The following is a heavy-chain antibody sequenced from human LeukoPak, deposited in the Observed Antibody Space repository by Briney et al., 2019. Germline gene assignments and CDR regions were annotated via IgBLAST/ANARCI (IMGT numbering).Heavy chain of an antibody. D-gene: IGHD6-19*01. CDR2: INPSGGST. CDR1: GYTFTNYY. CDR3: ARDPLSGYSSGWQYFQH. V-gene: IGHV1-46*01. Sequence: VASVKVSCKASGYTFTNYYMHWVRQAPGQGLEWMGIINPSGGSTRYAQKFQGRVTMTRDTSTSTVYMELSRLRSDDTAVYYCARDPLSGYSSGWQYFQHWGQGTLVTASS. J-gene: IGHJ1*01.